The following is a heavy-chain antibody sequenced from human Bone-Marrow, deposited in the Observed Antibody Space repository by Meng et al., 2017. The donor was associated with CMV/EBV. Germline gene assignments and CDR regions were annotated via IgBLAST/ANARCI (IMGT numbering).Heavy chain of an antibody. CDR2: IRNTGSTK. J-gene: IGHJ4*02. CDR1: GFTFSDYY. V-gene: IGHV3-11*01. CDR3: VSPRRPVLPAAFDY. D-gene: IGHD2-2*01. Sequence: GGSLRLSCAASGFTFSDYYMNWIRQAPGKGPEWVSFIRNTGSTKYYADSVKGRFTISRDNAKNTLYLQMNSLRVEDTAVYYCVSPRRPVLPAAFDYWGPGTLVTVSS.